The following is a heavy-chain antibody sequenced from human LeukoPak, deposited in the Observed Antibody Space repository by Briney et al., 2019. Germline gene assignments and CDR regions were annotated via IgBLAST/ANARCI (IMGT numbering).Heavy chain of an antibody. V-gene: IGHV1-8*03. Sequence: GASVKVSCKAFGYTFTSNYTHWVRQAPGQGLEWMGWMNPNSGNTGYAQKFQGRVTITRNTSISTAYMELSSLRSEDTAVYYCARGGYCSGGSCYRESYYYYMDVWGKGTTVTVSS. CDR1: GYTFTSNY. J-gene: IGHJ6*03. D-gene: IGHD2-15*01. CDR2: MNPNSGNT. CDR3: ARGGYCSGGSCYRESYYYYMDV.